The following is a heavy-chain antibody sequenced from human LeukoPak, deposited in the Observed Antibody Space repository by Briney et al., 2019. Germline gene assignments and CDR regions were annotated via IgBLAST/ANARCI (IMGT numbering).Heavy chain of an antibody. J-gene: IGHJ4*02. CDR1: GFTFSSYG. D-gene: IGHD6-13*01. V-gene: IGHV3-33*01. CDR2: IWYDGSNK. Sequence: GSLRLSCAASGFTFSSYGMHWVRQAPGKGLEWVAVIWYDGSNKYYADSVKGRFTISRDNSENTLYLQMNNLRAEDTAVYYCARGKVSWYSPSDYWGQGTLVTVSS. CDR3: ARGKVSWYSPSDY.